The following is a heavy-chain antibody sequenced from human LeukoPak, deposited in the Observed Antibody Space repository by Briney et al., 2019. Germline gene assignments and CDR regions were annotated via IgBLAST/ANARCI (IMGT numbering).Heavy chain of an antibody. CDR1: GGSISSSSYY. Sequence: PSETLSPTCTVSGGSISSSSYYWGWIRQPPGKGLEWIGSIYYSGSTYYNPSLKSRVTISVDTSKNQFSLKLSSVTAADTAVYYCARVRGYCSSTSCYAGPYYYYYMDVWGKGTTVTVSS. CDR2: IYYSGST. J-gene: IGHJ6*03. CDR3: ARVRGYCSSTSCYAGPYYYYYMDV. D-gene: IGHD2-2*03. V-gene: IGHV4-39*07.